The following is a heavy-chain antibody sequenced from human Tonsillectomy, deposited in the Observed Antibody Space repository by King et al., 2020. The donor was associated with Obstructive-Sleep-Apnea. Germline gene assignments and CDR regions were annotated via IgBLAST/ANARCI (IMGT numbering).Heavy chain of an antibody. CDR2: ISPHNGKT. D-gene: IGHD3-22*01. CDR3: AREEYYFDGSGYYPSDY. J-gene: IGHJ4*02. Sequence: FQLVQSGAEVKKPGASVKVSCQTSGYTFTGYGINWVRQAPGQGLEWMGWISPHNGKTNYAQKVQGRVTMTTDTSTTTAYMELRSLRSDDTAVYYCAREEYYFDGSGYYPSDYWGQGTLVTVSS. CDR1: GYTFTGYG. V-gene: IGHV1-18*01.